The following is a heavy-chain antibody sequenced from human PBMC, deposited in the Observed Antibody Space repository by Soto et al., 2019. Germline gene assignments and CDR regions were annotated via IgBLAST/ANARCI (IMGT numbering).Heavy chain of an antibody. J-gene: IGHJ6*03. CDR2: IKQDGSEK. D-gene: IGHD2-2*01. V-gene: IGHV3-7*01. Sequence: GGSLRLSCAASGFTFSSYWMSWVRQAPGKGLEWVANIKQDGSEKYYVDSVKGRITISRDNAKNSLYLQMNSLRAEDTAVYYCARDQIVVVPAAMEKHKPYYYYYYYMDVWGKGTTVTVSS. CDR1: GFTFSSYW. CDR3: ARDQIVVVPAAMEKHKPYYYYYYYMDV.